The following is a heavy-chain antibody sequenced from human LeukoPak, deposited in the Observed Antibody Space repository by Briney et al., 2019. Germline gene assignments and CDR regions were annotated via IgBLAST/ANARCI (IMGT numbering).Heavy chain of an antibody. CDR2: LSGSGGST. Sequence: GGSLRLSCAASGFTFSSYAMSWVRQAPGKGLEWVSGLSGSGGSTYYTDSVKGRFTISRDNSKNTLYLQMNSLRAEDTAVYYCARDGRISGVVAATDFDYWGQGTLVTVSS. V-gene: IGHV3-23*01. CDR1: GFTFSSYA. J-gene: IGHJ4*02. CDR3: ARDGRISGVVAATDFDY. D-gene: IGHD2-15*01.